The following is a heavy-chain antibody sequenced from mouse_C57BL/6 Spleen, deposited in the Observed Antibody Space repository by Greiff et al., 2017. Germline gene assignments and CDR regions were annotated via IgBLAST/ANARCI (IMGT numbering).Heavy chain of an antibody. Sequence: SGAELVKPGASVKISCKASGYAFSSYWMNWVKQRPGKGLEWIGQIYPGDGDTNYNGKFKGKATLTADKSSSTAYMHLSSLTSEDSAVYFCARERGQLRRSYAMDYWGQGTSVTVSS. D-gene: IGHD3-2*02. J-gene: IGHJ4*01. CDR2: IYPGDGDT. V-gene: IGHV1-80*01. CDR1: GYAFSSYW. CDR3: ARERGQLRRSYAMDY.